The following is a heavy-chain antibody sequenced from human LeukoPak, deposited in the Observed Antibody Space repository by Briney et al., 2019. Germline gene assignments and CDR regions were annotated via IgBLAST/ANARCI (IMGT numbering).Heavy chain of an antibody. J-gene: IGHJ4*02. CDR1: GFTFSSYS. CDR3: ARDGLSRGVSDY. CDR2: ISSSSSYI. Sequence: PGGSLRLSCAASGFTFSSYSMNWVRQAPGKGLEWVSSISSSSSYIYYADSVKGRFTISRDNAKNSLYLQMNSLRAEDTAVYYCARDGLSRGVSDYWGQGILVTVSS. V-gene: IGHV3-21*01. D-gene: IGHD3-10*01.